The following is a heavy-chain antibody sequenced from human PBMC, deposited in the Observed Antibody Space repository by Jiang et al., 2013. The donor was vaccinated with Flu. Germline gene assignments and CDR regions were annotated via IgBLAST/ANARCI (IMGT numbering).Heavy chain of an antibody. V-gene: IGHV4-59*11. CDR3: ARAPDYGDYPYYFDY. CDR1: GGSISSHY. D-gene: IGHD4-17*01. CDR2: IYYSGST. Sequence: GLVKPSETLSLTCTVSGGSISSHYWSWIRQPPGKGLEWIGYIYYSGSTNYNPSLKSRVTISVDTSKNQFSLKLSSVTAADTAVYYCARAPDYGDYPYYFDYWGQGTLVTVSS. J-gene: IGHJ4*02.